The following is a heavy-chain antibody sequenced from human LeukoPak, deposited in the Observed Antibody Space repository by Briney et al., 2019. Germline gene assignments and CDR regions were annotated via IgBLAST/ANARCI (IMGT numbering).Heavy chain of an antibody. CDR2: IYDGGST. CDR3: ARDKRRYGNYGYFDS. J-gene: IGHJ4*02. V-gene: IGHV3-66*01. D-gene: IGHD4-11*01. CDR1: GFTVRSNY. Sequence: GGSLTLSCTVSGFTVRSNYMNWVRQAPGKGLEWVSVIYDGGSTYYADYVKGRFTISRDNSKNTLYLQMNSLRAEDTAVYYCARDKRRYGNYGYFDSWGQGALVTVSS.